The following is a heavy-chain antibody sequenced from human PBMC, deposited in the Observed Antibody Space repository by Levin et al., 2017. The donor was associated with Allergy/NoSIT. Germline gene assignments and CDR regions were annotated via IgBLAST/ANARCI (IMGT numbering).Heavy chain of an antibody. CDR2: INPNSGGT. CDR1: GYTFTGYY. V-gene: IGHV1-2*02. D-gene: IGHD3-22*01. J-gene: IGHJ3*02. CDR3: ARVMGDYYDSSGYYIPDAFDI. Sequence: VASVKVSCKASGYTFTGYYMHWVRQAPGQGLEWMGWINPNSGGTNYAQKFQGRVTMTRDTSISTAYMELSRLRSDDTAVYYCARVMGDYYDSSGYYIPDAFDIWGQGTMVTVSS.